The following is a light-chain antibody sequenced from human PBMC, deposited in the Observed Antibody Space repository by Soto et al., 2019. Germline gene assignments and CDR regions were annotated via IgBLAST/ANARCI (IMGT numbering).Light chain of an antibody. Sequence: DIQMTQSPSTLSASVGDRVTITCRASQSISSWLAWYQQKPGKAPKLPIYDASSLESGVPSRFSGSVSGTEFTLTIISLQPDEFATYYCQQYNSYWTFGQGTKVEIK. CDR1: QSISSW. CDR3: QQYNSYWT. J-gene: IGKJ1*01. CDR2: DAS. V-gene: IGKV1-5*01.